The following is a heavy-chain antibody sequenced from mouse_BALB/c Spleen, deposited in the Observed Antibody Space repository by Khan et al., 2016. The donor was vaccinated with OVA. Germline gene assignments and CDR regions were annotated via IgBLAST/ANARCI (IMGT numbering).Heavy chain of an antibody. D-gene: IGHD6-1*01. CDR3: AREEALYYFDY. V-gene: IGHV1-76*01. J-gene: IGHJ2*01. Sequence: QVQLKQSGAELVRPGASVNLSCKTSGFILTSYWIHWIKQRSGQGLEWIARIYPGTDNTYYNEKYKDKATLTADNSSSTAYMQLSSLKSEDSAVYFCAREEALYYFDYWGQGTTLTVSS. CDR2: IYPGTDNT. CDR1: GFILTSYW.